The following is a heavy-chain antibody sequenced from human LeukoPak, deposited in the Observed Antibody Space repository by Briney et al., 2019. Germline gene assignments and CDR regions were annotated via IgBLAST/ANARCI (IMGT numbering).Heavy chain of an antibody. V-gene: IGHV4-59*01. D-gene: IGHD3-3*02. CDR2: ISYSGNT. J-gene: IGHJ4*02. Sequence: PSETLSLTCTVSGGSISSYYWSWIRLAPGKGLEWIGYISYSGNTNYNPSLKSRVTISVDTSKNQFSLKLSSVTAADTAVYYCARSSTGSYFDYWGQGTLVTVSS. CDR3: ARSSTGSYFDY. CDR1: GGSISSYY.